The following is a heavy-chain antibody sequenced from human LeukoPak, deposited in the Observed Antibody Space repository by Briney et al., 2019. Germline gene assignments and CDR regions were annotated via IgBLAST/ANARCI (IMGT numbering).Heavy chain of an antibody. D-gene: IGHD3-16*02. CDR3: ARDRGNYDYVWGSYRQPPFDY. CDR2: ISAYNGNT. V-gene: IGHV1-18*01. Sequence: ASVKVSCKASGYTFTTYGLSWVRQAPGQGLEWMGWISAYNGNTNYAQKLQGRVTMTTDTSTSTAYMELRSLRSDDTAVYYCARDRGNYDYVWGSYRQPPFDYWGQGTLVTVSS. J-gene: IGHJ4*02. CDR1: GYTFTTYG.